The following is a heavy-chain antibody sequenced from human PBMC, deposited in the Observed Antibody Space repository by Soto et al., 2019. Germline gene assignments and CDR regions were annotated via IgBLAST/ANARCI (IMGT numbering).Heavy chain of an antibody. CDR1: GDSVSSDSVA. CDR2: TLNRFSRWYS. Sequence: QVQLQESGPGLVKPSQTLSLTCAISGDSVSSDSVAWHWIRQSPSRGLEWLGRTLNRFSRWYSDYAPSVRGRISIDPDTSKNQFSLQLNSVSPDDTAVYYCTRGPNYNAFDIWGQGTKVVVSS. V-gene: IGHV6-1*01. CDR3: TRGPNYNAFDI. J-gene: IGHJ3*02. D-gene: IGHD1-7*01.